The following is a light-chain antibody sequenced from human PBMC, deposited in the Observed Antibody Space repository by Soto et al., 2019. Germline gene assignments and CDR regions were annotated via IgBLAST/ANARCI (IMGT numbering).Light chain of an antibody. Sequence: EIVMTQSPATLSVSPGERATLSCRVSQTVTSNLAWYQQKPGQAPRLLIYGASTRATGVPARFSGSGSGTEFTLTISSLQSEDFAIYHCQQYNNWPPAFGGGTKVEIK. CDR1: QTVTSN. J-gene: IGKJ4*01. V-gene: IGKV3-15*01. CDR2: GAS. CDR3: QQYNNWPPA.